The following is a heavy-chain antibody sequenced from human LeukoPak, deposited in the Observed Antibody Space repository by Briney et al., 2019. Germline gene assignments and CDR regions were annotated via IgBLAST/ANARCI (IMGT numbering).Heavy chain of an antibody. J-gene: IGHJ4*02. Sequence: ASVKVSCKASGYTFASFGITWVRQAPGQGLEWMGWINTHNGDTNYAQKLQGRVTMTTDTSTSTAYMELRSLRSDDTAVYYCARADFVGYDPDYWGQGTLVTVSS. V-gene: IGHV1-18*01. CDR3: ARADFVGYDPDY. CDR1: GYTFASFG. D-gene: IGHD5-12*01. CDR2: INTHNGDT.